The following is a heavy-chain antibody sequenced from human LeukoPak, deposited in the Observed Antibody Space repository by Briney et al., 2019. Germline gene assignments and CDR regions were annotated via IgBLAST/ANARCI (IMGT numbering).Heavy chain of an antibody. J-gene: IGHJ4*02. Sequence: PGRSLRLSCAASGFTFDDYAMHWVRQAPGKGLEWVSGISWNSGSIGYADSVKGRFTISRDNAKNSLYLQMNSLRAEDTALHYCAKDWDDYCDHIDYWGQGTLVTVSS. CDR2: ISWNSGSI. D-gene: IGHD4-17*01. V-gene: IGHV3-9*01. CDR1: GFTFDDYA. CDR3: AKDWDDYCDHIDY.